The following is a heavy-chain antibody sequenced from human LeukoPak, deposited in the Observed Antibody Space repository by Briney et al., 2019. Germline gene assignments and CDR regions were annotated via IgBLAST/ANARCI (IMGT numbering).Heavy chain of an antibody. V-gene: IGHV1-18*01. CDR1: GYTFTSYG. D-gene: IGHD3-9*01. J-gene: IGHJ4*02. CDR2: ISAYNGNT. Sequence: ASVKVSCKASGYTFTSYGISWVRQAPGQGLEWMGWISAYNGNTNYAQKLQGRLTMTTDKTTSTAYMELRSLRSDDTAVYYCARGDDILTGYYYFDYWGQGTLVTVSS. CDR3: ARGDDILTGYYYFDY.